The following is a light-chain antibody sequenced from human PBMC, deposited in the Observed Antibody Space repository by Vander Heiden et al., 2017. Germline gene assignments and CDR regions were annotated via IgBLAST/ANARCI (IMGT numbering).Light chain of an antibody. J-gene: IGKJ4*01. CDR1: QSISSY. V-gene: IGKV1-9*01. CDR2: AAS. Sequence: DIQLTQSSSFLPASVGDGVTITCRASQSISSYLAWYQQKPGKAPKLLIYAASTLQSGVPSRFSGSGSGTEFTLTISSLQPEDFATYYCQQLNSDPLTFGGGTKVEIK. CDR3: QQLNSDPLT.